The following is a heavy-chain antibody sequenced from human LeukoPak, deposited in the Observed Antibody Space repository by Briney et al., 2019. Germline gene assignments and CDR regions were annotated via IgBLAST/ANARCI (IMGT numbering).Heavy chain of an antibody. CDR3: ARDYRVAYYYYGMDV. CDR2: ISAYNGNT. CDR1: GYTFTGYY. V-gene: IGHV1-18*04. Sequence: RASVKVSCKASGYTFTGYYMHWVRQAPGQGLEWMGWISAYNGNTNYAQKLQGRVTMTTDTSTSTAYTELRSLRSDDTAVYYCARDYRVAYYYYGMDVWGQGTTVTVSS. J-gene: IGHJ6*02.